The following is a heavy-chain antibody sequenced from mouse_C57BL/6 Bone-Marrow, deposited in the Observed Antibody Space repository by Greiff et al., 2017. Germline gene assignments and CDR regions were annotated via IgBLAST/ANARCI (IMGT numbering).Heavy chain of an antibody. CDR3: ARFWGNYVSYWYFDV. D-gene: IGHD2-1*01. J-gene: IGHJ1*03. Sequence: EVKLQESGPGLAKPSQTLSLTCSVTGYSITSDYWNWIRKFPGNKLEYMGYISYSGSTYYNPSLKSRISITRDTSKNQYYLQLNSVTTEDTATYYCARFWGNYVSYWYFDVWGTGTTVTVSS. CDR2: ISYSGST. CDR1: GYSITSDY. V-gene: IGHV3-8*01.